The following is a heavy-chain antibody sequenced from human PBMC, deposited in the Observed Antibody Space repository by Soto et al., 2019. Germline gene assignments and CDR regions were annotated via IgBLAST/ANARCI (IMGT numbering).Heavy chain of an antibody. CDR1: GGSISSSSYY. Sequence: SETLSLTCTVSGGSISSSSYYWGWIRQPPGKGLEWIGSIYYSGSTYYNPSLKSRVTISVDTSKNQFSLKLSSVTAADTAVYYCARQVTGSSWPFFDYWGQGTLVTVSS. J-gene: IGHJ4*02. D-gene: IGHD6-13*01. CDR2: IYYSGST. CDR3: ARQVTGSSWPFFDY. V-gene: IGHV4-39*01.